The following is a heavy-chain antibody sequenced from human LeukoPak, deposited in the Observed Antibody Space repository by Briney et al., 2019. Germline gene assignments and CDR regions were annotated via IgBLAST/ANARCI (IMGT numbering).Heavy chain of an antibody. Sequence: GRSLRLSCAASGFTFSSYAMHWVRQAPGKGLEWVAVISYDGSNKYYADSVKGRFTISGDNSKNTLYLQMNSLRAEDTAVYYCARARTVVTPGYFDYWGQGTLVTVSS. CDR3: ARARTVVTPGYFDY. CDR1: GFTFSSYA. CDR2: ISYDGSNK. D-gene: IGHD4-23*01. J-gene: IGHJ4*02. V-gene: IGHV3-30-3*01.